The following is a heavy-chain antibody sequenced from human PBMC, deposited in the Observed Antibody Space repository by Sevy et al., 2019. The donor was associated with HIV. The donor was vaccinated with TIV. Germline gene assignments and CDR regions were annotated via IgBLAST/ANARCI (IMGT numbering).Heavy chain of an antibody. D-gene: IGHD3-3*01. J-gene: IGHJ6*02. V-gene: IGHV1-8*01. CDR2: MNPNSGNT. CDR1: GYTFTSYD. CDR3: ARGGYDFSSGYYTEYYGMDV. Sequence: ASVKVSCKASGYTFTSYDINWVRQATGQGLEWMGWMNPNSGNTGYAQKFQGRVTMTRNTSISTAYMELSSLRSEDTAVYYCARGGYDFSSGYYTEYYGMDVWGQGTTVTVSS.